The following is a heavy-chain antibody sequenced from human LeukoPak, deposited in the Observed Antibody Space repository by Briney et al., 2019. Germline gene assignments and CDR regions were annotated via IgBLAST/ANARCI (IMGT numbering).Heavy chain of an antibody. J-gene: IGHJ6*02. CDR2: ISSSSSYI. Sequence: PGGSLRLSCAASGFTFSSYSMNWVRQAPGKGLEWVSSISSSSSYIYYADSVKGRFTISRDNAKNSLYLQMNSLRAEDTAVYYCARDKGGATTGYYYYGMDVWGQGTTVTVSS. V-gene: IGHV3-21*01. D-gene: IGHD1-26*01. CDR1: GFTFSSYS. CDR3: ARDKGGATTGYYYYGMDV.